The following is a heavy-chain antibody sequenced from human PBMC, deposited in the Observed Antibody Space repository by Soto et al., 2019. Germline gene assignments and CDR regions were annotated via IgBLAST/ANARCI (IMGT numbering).Heavy chain of an antibody. V-gene: IGHV1-69*13. CDR1: GGTFSSYA. D-gene: IGHD2-2*01. J-gene: IGHJ6*02. Sequence: SVKVSCKASGGTFSSYAISWVRQAPGQGLEWMGGIIPIFGTANYAQKFQGRVTITADESTSTAYMELSSLRSEDTAVYYCARSRDIAVVPGISYYYYGMDVWGQGTTVTVSS. CDR2: IIPIFGTA. CDR3: ARSRDIAVVPGISYYYYGMDV.